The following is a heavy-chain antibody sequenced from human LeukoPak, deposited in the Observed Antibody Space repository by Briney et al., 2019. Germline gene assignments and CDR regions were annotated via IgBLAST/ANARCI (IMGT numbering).Heavy chain of an antibody. CDR3: AGGTGWIFDH. D-gene: IGHD6-19*01. CDR1: GFTFSNYW. J-gene: IGHJ4*02. V-gene: IGHV3-7*02. CDR2: IKKDGSQT. Sequence: GGSLRLSCAASGFTFSNYWMIWVRQAPGKGLEWVANIKKDGSQTYYEDSVKGRFTISRDNAKNLLYLQMNSLRAEDTAVYYRAGGTGWIFDHWGQGTLVTVSS.